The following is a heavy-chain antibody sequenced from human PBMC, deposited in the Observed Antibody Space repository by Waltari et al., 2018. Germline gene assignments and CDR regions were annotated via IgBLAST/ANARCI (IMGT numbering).Heavy chain of an antibody. CDR2: INTDNGNT. CDR1: GNTFTSHA. J-gene: IGHJ4*02. Sequence: QVQLVQSGAEVKKPGASVKVSCKASGNTFTSHAIHWVRQAPGQRLEWMGWINTDNGNTKYSQKFQGRVTITRDTSASTAYMELSSLRSKDTAIYYCARGDLFFYWGQGTLVTVSS. V-gene: IGHV1-3*04. CDR3: ARGDLFFY.